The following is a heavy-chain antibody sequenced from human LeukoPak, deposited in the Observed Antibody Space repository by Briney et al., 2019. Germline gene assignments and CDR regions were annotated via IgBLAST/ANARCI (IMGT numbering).Heavy chain of an antibody. CDR2: FYTGGST. V-gene: IGHV4-61*02. CDR3: ATTFSGDRDY. Sequence: SQTLSLTCTVSGGSISSGSYYWYWIRQPAGKGLEWVGRFYTGGSTNYNPSLKSRVTISVDTSKNQFSLNLSSVTAADTAVYFCATTFSGDRDYWGQGTLVPVFS. D-gene: IGHD4-17*01. J-gene: IGHJ4*02. CDR1: GGSISSGSYY.